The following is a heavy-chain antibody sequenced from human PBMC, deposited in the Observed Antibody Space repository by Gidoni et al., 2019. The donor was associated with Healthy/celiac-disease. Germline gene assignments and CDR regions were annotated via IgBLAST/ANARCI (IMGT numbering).Heavy chain of an antibody. D-gene: IGHD4-17*01. CDR1: GFTFSSYA. V-gene: IGHV3-23*01. CDR3: AKGGDSTVVTQLDY. J-gene: IGHJ4*02. CDR2: ISGSGGGT. Sequence: VQLLESGGGLVQPGGSLRLSCAASGFTFSSYAMSWVRQAPGKGLEWVSVISGSGGGTHYADSVKGRFTISRDNSKNTLYLQMNSLRAEDTAVYYCAKGGDSTVVTQLDYWGQGTLVTVSS.